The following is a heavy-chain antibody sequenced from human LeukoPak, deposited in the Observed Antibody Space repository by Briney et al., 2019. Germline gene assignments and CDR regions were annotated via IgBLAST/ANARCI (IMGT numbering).Heavy chain of an antibody. J-gene: IGHJ4*02. D-gene: IGHD2-15*01. CDR1: GFTFSSHG. CDR3: ARRAGEYSHPYDY. Sequence: GGSLRLSCAASGFTFSSHGMNWVRQAPGKGLEWVSVIYSGGSTYYADSAKGRFTISRDNSKNTLYLQMNSLRAEDTAIYYCARRAGEYSHPYDYWGQGTLVTVSS. V-gene: IGHV3-53*01. CDR2: IYSGGST.